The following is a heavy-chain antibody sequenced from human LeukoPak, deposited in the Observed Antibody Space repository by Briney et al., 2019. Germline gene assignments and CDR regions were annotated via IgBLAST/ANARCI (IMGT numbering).Heavy chain of an antibody. D-gene: IGHD4-17*01. Sequence: GGSLRLSCAASGFTFSSYSMNWVRQAPGKGLEWVSSISSSSSYIYYADSVKGRFTISRDNAKNSLYLQMNSLRAEDTAVYYCARDQDATVTTGYYGMDVWGQGTTVTVSS. CDR2: ISSSSSYI. V-gene: IGHV3-21*04. CDR3: ARDQDATVTTGYYGMDV. J-gene: IGHJ6*02. CDR1: GFTFSSYS.